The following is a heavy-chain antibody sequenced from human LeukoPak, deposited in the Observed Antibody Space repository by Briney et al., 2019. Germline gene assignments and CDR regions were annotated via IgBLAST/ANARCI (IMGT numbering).Heavy chain of an antibody. CDR2: IYPGDSDT. D-gene: IGHD1-26*01. J-gene: IGHJ4*02. CDR1: GYSFTSYW. CDR3: ARHVDSGTYYFQY. V-gene: IGHV5-51*01. Sequence: GESLKISCKGSGYSFTSYWIGWVRQMPGKGLEWMGIIYPGDSDTIYSPSFQGQVTIPADKSISTAYLQWSSLKASDTAMYYCARHVDSGTYYFQYWGQGTLVTVSP.